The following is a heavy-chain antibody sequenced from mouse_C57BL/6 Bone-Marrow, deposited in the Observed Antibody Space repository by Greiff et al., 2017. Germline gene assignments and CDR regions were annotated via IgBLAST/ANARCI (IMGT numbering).Heavy chain of an antibody. CDR2: IYPGSGNT. D-gene: IGHD2-1*01. CDR1: GYTFTDYY. CDR3: ARYYGNYVDYAMDY. J-gene: IGHJ4*01. Sequence: QVQLKESGAELVRPGASVKLSCKASGYTFTDYYINWVKQRPGQGLEWIARIYPGSGNTYYNEKFKGKATLTAEKSSSTAYMQLSSLTSEDSAVYFCARYYGNYVDYAMDYWGQGTSVTVSS. V-gene: IGHV1-76*01.